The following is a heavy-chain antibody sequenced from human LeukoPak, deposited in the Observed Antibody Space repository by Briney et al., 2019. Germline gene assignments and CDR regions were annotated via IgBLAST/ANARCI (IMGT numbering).Heavy chain of an antibody. CDR3: ARGTGGVVKTSAFDI. D-gene: IGHD3-3*01. J-gene: IGHJ3*02. V-gene: IGHV4-61*02. CDR1: GGSISSSSYY. CDR2: IYTSGST. Sequence: SETLSLTCTVSGGSISSSSYYWSWIRQPAGKGLEWIGRIYTSGSTNYNPSLKSRVTMSVDTSKNQFSLKLSSVTAADTAVYYCARGTGGVVKTSAFDIWGQGTMVTVSS.